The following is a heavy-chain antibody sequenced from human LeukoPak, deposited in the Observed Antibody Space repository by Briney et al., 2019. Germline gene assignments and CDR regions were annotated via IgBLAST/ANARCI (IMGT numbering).Heavy chain of an antibody. Sequence: GGSLILSCAASGFTFSSYSMNWVRQAPGKGLEWVSYISSSSTIYYADSVKGRFTISRDNAKNSLYLQMNSLRAEDTAVYYCARDTPSGSLNRFDYWGQGTLVTVSS. CDR3: ARDTPSGSLNRFDY. V-gene: IGHV3-48*04. D-gene: IGHD1-26*01. J-gene: IGHJ4*02. CDR2: ISSSSTI. CDR1: GFTFSSYS.